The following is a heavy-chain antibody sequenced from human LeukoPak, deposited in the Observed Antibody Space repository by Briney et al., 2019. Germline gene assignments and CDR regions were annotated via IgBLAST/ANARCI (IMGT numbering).Heavy chain of an antibody. CDR2: IDPSDSYT. Sequence: GESLKISCKGSGYSFTSYWISWVRQMPGKGLEWMGRIDPSDSYTNYSPSFQGHVTISADKSISTAYLQWSSLKASDTAMYYCARHKGDYGDYNGMDVWGQGTTVTVSS. D-gene: IGHD4-17*01. CDR3: ARHKGDYGDYNGMDV. CDR1: GYSFTSYW. V-gene: IGHV5-10-1*01. J-gene: IGHJ6*02.